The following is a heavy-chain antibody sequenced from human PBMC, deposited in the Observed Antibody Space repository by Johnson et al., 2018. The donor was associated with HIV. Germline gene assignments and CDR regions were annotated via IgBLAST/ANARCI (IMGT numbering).Heavy chain of an antibody. D-gene: IGHD6-6*01. CDR1: GFTVSSNY. CDR3: ARVGDSSSSLGAFDI. Sequence: VQLVESGGGLVQPGGSLKLSCAASGFTVSSNYMNWVRQAPGKGLEWVSYISSSGSTIYSADSVKGRFTISRDNSKNTLYLQMNSLRAEDTAVYYCARVGDSSSSLGAFDIWGQGTMVTVSS. J-gene: IGHJ3*02. CDR2: ISSSGSTI. V-gene: IGHV3-48*01.